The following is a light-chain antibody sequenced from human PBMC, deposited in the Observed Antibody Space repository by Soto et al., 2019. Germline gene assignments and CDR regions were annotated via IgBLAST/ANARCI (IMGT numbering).Light chain of an antibody. CDR3: QQNKDWPGT. CDR1: QSVSYY. Sequence: EILMTQSPATLSVSPGERVTFSCRASQSVSYYLAWYQQKPGQAPGLLIYDASTRATDIPVRFSGSGSGTEFTLTISSLQSEDFGVYYCQQNKDWPGTFGQGTKVDI. J-gene: IGKJ1*01. CDR2: DAS. V-gene: IGKV3-15*01.